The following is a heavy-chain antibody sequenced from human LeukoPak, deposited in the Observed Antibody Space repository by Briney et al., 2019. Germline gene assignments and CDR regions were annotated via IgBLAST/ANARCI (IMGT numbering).Heavy chain of an antibody. CDR2: ISGSGGST. CDR3: AKGKLRFLEWLVSATQNYGMDV. J-gene: IGHJ6*02. V-gene: IGHV3-23*01. Sequence: GGSLRLSCAASGFTFSSYAMSWVRQAPGKGLEWVSAISGSGGSTYYADSVKGRFTISRDNSKNTLYLQMNSLRAEDTAVYYCAKGKLRFLEWLVSATQNYGMDVWGQGTTVTVSS. CDR1: GFTFSSYA. D-gene: IGHD3-3*01.